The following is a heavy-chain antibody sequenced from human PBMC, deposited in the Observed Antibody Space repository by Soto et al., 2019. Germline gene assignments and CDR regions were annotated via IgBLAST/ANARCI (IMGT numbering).Heavy chain of an antibody. D-gene: IGHD3-22*01. V-gene: IGHV3-15*07. CDR3: TTEKSYYDSSGTSQYYYYGMDV. Sequence: GGSLRLSCAASGFTFSNAWMNWVRQAPGKGLEWVGRIKSKTDGGTTDYAAPVKGRFTISRDDSKNTLYLQMNSLKTEDTAVYYCTTEKSYYDSSGTSQYYYYGMDVWGQGTTVTVSS. J-gene: IGHJ6*02. CDR2: IKSKTDGGTT. CDR1: GFTFSNAW.